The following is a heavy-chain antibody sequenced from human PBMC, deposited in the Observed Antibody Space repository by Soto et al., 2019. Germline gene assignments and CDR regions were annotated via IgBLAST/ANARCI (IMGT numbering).Heavy chain of an antibody. Sequence: PSETLSLTCTVSGDSVSSGGYFWTWIRQPPGKGLEWIGYVIPSGSTSYNPSLKSRVTLSIDTSENQFSLKLNSMTAADTAVYYCARQRVLPAQYFFDYWGQGTLVTVSS. D-gene: IGHD6-13*01. CDR1: GDSVSSGGYF. CDR2: VIPSGST. J-gene: IGHJ4*02. V-gene: IGHV4-61*08. CDR3: ARQRVLPAQYFFDY.